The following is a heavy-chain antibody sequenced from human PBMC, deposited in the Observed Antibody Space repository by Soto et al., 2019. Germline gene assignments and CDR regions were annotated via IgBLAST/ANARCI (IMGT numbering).Heavy chain of an antibody. D-gene: IGHD2-21*01. V-gene: IGHV1-69*13. J-gene: IGHJ4*02. CDR1: GGTFSSYA. Sequence: GASVKVSCKASGGTFSSYAISWVRQAPGQGLEWMGGIIPIFGTANYAQKFQGRVTITADESTSTAYIELSSLRSEDTAVYYCARVSPWGGGYLFDYWGQGTLVTVSS. CDR2: IIPIFGTA. CDR3: ARVSPWGGGYLFDY.